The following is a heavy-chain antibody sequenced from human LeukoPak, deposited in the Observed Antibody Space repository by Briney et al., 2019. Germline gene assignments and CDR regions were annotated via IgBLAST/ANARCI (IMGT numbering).Heavy chain of an antibody. CDR1: GGSIRSHY. CDR2: IYYSGST. J-gene: IGHJ4*02. D-gene: IGHD1-26*01. V-gene: IGHV4-59*11. Sequence: PSETLSLTCSVSGGSIRSHYWNWIRQPPGKRLEWLGHIYYSGSTYYNPSLKSRITISVDTSKNQFSLRLSSVTAADTAVYYCARERWEGGSYVMGFDYWGQGALVTVSS. CDR3: ARERWEGGSYVMGFDY.